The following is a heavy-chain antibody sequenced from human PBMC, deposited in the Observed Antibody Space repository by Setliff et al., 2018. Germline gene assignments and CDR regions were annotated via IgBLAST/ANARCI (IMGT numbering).Heavy chain of an antibody. J-gene: IGHJ4*02. V-gene: IGHV4-39*01. D-gene: IGHD6-19*01. CDR2: MYSGGNT. CDR3: ARHRAVAGAYYFDF. CDR1: GGRISGSNHY. Sequence: PSETLSLTCTVSGGRISGSNHYWGWVRQPPGKGLEWIGSMYSGGNTYYNASLKGRVTISGDTSKNQFSLKLTAVTAADTAIYYCARHRAVAGAYYFDFWGQGTLVTVSS.